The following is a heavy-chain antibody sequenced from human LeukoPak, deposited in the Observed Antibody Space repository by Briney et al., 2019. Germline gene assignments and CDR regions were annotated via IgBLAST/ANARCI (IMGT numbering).Heavy chain of an antibody. CDR1: GGSISNDSHY. CDR3: ARAVTRITMVRGARATTEAFDI. CDR2: IYYSGST. Sequence: PSETLSLTCTVSGGSISNDSHYWAWIRQPTGKGLEWIGSIYYSGSTYHNPSLKSRVTISVDTSKNQFSLKLSSVTAADTAAYYCARAVTRITMVRGARATTEAFDIWGQGTMVTVSS. J-gene: IGHJ3*02. D-gene: IGHD3-10*01. V-gene: IGHV4-39*01.